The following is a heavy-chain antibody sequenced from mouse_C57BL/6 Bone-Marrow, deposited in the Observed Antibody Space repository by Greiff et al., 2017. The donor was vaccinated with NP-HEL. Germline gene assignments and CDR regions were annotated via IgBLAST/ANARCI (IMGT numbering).Heavy chain of an antibody. J-gene: IGHJ4*01. Sequence: VQLQQSGPELVKPGASVKISCKASGYTFTDYYMNWVKQSHGKSLEWIGDINPNNGGTSYNQKFKGKATLTVDKSSSTAYMELRSLTSEDSAVYYCGGQLRLRAMDYWGQGTSVTVSS. CDR3: GGQLRLRAMDY. D-gene: IGHD3-2*02. V-gene: IGHV1-26*01. CDR2: INPNNGGT. CDR1: GYTFTDYY.